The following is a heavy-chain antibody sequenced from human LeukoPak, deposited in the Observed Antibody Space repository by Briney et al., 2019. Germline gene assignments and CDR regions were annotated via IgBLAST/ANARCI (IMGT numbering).Heavy chain of an antibody. Sequence: GGPLRLSCAASGFTFTNAWMSWGRQAPREGLEWCGRIKRKTDGGTTDYAEPVKGRFTILRDDSNNTLYLQMNSLKTEDAAVYYCTTGNSYWGQGTLVTVSS. V-gene: IGHV3-15*01. J-gene: IGHJ4*02. CDR1: GFTFTNAW. CDR3: TTGNSY. CDR2: IKRKTDGGTT.